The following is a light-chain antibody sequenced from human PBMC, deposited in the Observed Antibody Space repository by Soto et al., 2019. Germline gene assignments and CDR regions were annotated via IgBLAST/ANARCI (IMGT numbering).Light chain of an antibody. Sequence: DIQMTQSPSSLSASVGDRVTITCQASQDIYNYLNWYQQKPGKAPKLLICDASNLETGVPSRFSGSGSGTDFTFTISRLQPEDIATYYCQQYDNLPITSGQGTRLEIK. J-gene: IGKJ5*01. CDR1: QDIYNY. V-gene: IGKV1-33*01. CDR3: QQYDNLPIT. CDR2: DAS.